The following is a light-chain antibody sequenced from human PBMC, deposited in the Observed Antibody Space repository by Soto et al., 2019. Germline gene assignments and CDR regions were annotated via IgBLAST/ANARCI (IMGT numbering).Light chain of an antibody. J-gene: IGKJ2*01. CDR2: AAS. CDR3: QQSYSSPPT. CDR1: QSINYY. Sequence: DIQMTQSPSSLSASVRDRVNITCRASQSINYYLNWYQQRPGKAPKLLLYAASNLQGGVPLRFSGSGSGTDFPLTIPRLQPEDFATYYCQQSYSSPPTFGQGTKLEI. V-gene: IGKV1-39*01.